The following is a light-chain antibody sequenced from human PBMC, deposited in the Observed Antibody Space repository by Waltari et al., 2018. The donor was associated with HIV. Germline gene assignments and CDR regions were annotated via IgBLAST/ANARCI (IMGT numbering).Light chain of an antibody. CDR1: TLPKKF. CDR2: KDN. CDR3: QSADSSGTS. J-gene: IGLJ2*01. V-gene: IGLV3-25*03. Sequence: SDEVTQTPSVSVSPGQTARITCSGETLPKKFVYWYQQKPGQAPVVVIYKDNERPSGIPERFSSSSSGTRATLTISGVQAEDEADYYCQSADSSGTSFGGGTKLTVL.